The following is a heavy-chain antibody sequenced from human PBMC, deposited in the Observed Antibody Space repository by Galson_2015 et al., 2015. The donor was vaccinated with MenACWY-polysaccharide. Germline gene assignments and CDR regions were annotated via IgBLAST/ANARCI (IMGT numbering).Heavy chain of an antibody. D-gene: IGHD2-15*01. CDR1: GFAFGDHG. V-gene: IGHV3-23*01. CDR3: AREGFCSGGTCYYYEY. CDR2: MSRTATT. Sequence: SLRLSCAASGFAFGDHGMAWVRQAPGKGLDWVSAMSRTATTYYSASVKGRFTISRDNSKNTLFLQMNSLRVEDTAVYYCAREGFCSGGTCYYYEYWGQGILVTVSA. J-gene: IGHJ4*02.